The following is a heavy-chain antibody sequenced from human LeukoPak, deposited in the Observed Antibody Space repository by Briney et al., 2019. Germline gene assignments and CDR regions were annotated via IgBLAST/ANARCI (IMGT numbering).Heavy chain of an antibody. Sequence: PSDTLSLTCNVSGASFNYYYWSWIRQPAGTGLEWIGRVYLGGSTNYNPSLKSRVMMSLDKANNQFSLRLSCVTAADTATYYCARDHCDDAACYPFDRWGQGTLGTGSS. V-gene: IGHV4-4*07. CDR2: VYLGGST. D-gene: IGHD2-21*01. CDR3: ARDHCDDAACYPFDR. J-gene: IGHJ4*02. CDR1: GASFNYYY.